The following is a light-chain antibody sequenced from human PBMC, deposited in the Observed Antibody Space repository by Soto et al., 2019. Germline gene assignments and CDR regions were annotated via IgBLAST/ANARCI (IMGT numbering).Light chain of an antibody. V-gene: IGKV3D-15*01. Sequence: EIVMTQSPATLSVSPGERATLSCRASQSVSTNLAWYQQKPGQSPRLLIYGASSRATGVPDRFSGSGSGTEFTLTINRLEPEDSAVYYCQQYNNWPPWTFGQGTKVDIK. J-gene: IGKJ1*01. CDR1: QSVSTN. CDR3: QQYNNWPPWT. CDR2: GAS.